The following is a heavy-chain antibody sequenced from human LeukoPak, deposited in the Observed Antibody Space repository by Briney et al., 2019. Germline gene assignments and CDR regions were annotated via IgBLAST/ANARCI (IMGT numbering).Heavy chain of an antibody. V-gene: IGHV1-2*02. Sequence: GASVKVSCKAPGYTFTGYYMHWVRQAPGQGLEWMGWINPNSGGTNYAQKFQGRVTMTRDTSISTAYMELSRLRSDDTAVYYCATGITMVRGGPALDAFDIWGQGTMVTVSS. D-gene: IGHD3-10*01. CDR1: GYTFTGYY. J-gene: IGHJ3*02. CDR2: INPNSGGT. CDR3: ATGITMVRGGPALDAFDI.